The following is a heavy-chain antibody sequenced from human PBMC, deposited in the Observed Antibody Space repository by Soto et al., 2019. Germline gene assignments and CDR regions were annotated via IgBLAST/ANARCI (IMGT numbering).Heavy chain of an antibody. Sequence: QVQLQQWGAGLLKPSETLSLTCAVYGGFVTSGSYYWSWIRQPPGKEREWIGEMSHSGGTHFNPSLTRRATISVDTSKNQFTMNMSYVPAADTALYYCARVETGPATTVVDAFDIWGPGTMVTVYS. D-gene: IGHD1-1*01. J-gene: IGHJ3*02. CDR2: MSHSGGT. V-gene: IGHV4-34*01. CDR3: ARVETGPATTVVDAFDI. CDR1: GGFVTSGSYY.